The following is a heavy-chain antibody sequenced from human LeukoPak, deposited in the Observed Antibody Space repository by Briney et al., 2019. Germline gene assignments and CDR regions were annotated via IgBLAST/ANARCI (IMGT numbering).Heavy chain of an antibody. CDR1: GGTFSSYA. Sequence: SVKVSCKASGGTFSSYAISWVRQAPGQGLEWMGRIIPILGIANYAQKFQGRVTITADKSTSTAYMELSSLRSEDTAVYYCARDRDYYDSSGYWGQGTLVTVSS. D-gene: IGHD3-22*01. CDR2: IIPILGIA. V-gene: IGHV1-69*04. J-gene: IGHJ4*02. CDR3: ARDRDYYDSSGY.